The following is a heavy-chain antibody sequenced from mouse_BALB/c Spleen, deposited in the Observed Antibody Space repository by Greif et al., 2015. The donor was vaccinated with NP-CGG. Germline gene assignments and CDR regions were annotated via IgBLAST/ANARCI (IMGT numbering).Heavy chain of an antibody. Sequence: QVQLKDSGPELVKPGASMKISCKASGYTFTDYYINWVKQKPGQGLEWIGWIYPGSGNTKYNEKFKGKATLTVDTSSSTAYMQLSSLTSEDTAVYFCARRTGTEAMDYWGQGTSVTVSS. CDR3: ARRTGTEAMDY. J-gene: IGHJ4*01. CDR2: IYPGSGNT. V-gene: IGHV1-84*02. D-gene: IGHD4-1*01. CDR1: GYTFTDYY.